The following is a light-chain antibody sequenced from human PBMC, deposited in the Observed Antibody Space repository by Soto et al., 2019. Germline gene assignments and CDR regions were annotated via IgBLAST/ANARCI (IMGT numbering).Light chain of an antibody. J-gene: IGLJ1*01. CDR3: TSYTSTSSYV. CDR2: DVS. V-gene: IGLV2-14*03. Sequence: QSALTQPASVSGSPGQSITISCTGTSSDVGGYYHVSWYQQRPGKAPKLLIFDVSNRPSEVSNRFSGSKSGNTASLTISGLQAEDEADYYCTSYTSTSSYVFGTGTKLTVL. CDR1: SSDVGGYYH.